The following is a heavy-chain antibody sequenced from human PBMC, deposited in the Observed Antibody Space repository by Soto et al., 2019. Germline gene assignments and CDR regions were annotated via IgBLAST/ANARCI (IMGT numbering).Heavy chain of an antibody. D-gene: IGHD6-13*01. CDR1: EFTFSSYW. J-gene: IGHJ4*02. V-gene: IGHV3-74*01. CDR2: INNDGSST. Sequence: GGSLRLSCAAPEFTFSSYWMHWVRQAPGKGLVWVSRINNDGSSTSYADSVKGRFTISRDNAKSTLFLQMNSLRAEDTAVYYCARDRGSSSWYVPYFDYWGQGP. CDR3: ARDRGSSSWYVPYFDY.